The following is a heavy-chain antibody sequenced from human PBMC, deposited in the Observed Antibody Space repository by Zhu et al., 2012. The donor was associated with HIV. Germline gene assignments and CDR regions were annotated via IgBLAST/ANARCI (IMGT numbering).Heavy chain of an antibody. V-gene: IGHV4-38-2*01. CDR1: GYSISSGYY. J-gene: IGHJ4*02. CDR3: ARRTPRY. CDR2: IYHSGST. Sequence: QVQLQESGPGLVKPSETLSLTCAVSGYSISSGYYWGWIRQPPGKGLEWIGSIYHSGSTYYNPSLKSRVTISVDTSKNQFSLKLSSVSAADTAVYYCARRTPRYWGQGTLVHRLL. D-gene: IGHD1-14*01.